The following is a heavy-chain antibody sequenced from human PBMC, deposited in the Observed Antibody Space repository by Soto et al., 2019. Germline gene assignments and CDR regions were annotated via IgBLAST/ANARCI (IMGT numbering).Heavy chain of an antibody. Sequence: ASVKVSCKASGYTFTRYTMNWVRQAPGQRLEWMGWINPDNGNTKSSQKFQDRVIITRDTSASTAYMDLGSLRSEDTAVYYCARGIATGQLDPWGQGTLVTVSS. V-gene: IGHV1-3*01. CDR3: ARGIATGQLDP. CDR2: INPDNGNT. D-gene: IGHD2-15*01. CDR1: GYTFTRYT. J-gene: IGHJ5*02.